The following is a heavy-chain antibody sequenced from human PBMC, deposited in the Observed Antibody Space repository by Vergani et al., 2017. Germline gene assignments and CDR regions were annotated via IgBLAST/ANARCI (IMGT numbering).Heavy chain of an antibody. D-gene: IGHD6-19*01. V-gene: IGHV3-73*01. Sequence: EVQLVESGGGLVQPGGSLRLSCAASGFTFSGSAMHWVRQASGKGLEWVGRIRSKANSYATAYAASVKGRFTISRDDSKNTLYLQMNSLRAEDTAVYYCAKDLTKYGRAVADYWGQGTLVTVSS. CDR3: AKDLTKYGRAVADY. CDR1: GFTFSGSA. J-gene: IGHJ4*02. CDR2: IRSKANSYAT.